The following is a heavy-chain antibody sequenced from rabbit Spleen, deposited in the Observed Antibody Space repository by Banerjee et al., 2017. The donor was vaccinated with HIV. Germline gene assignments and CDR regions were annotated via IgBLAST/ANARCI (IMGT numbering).Heavy chain of an antibody. Sequence: QSLEESGGDLVKPGASLTLTCIASGVSFSGNSYMCWVRQAPGKGLEWIACIDTGSSGFTYFASWAKGRFTISKTSSTTVTLQMTSLTAADTATYFCARQSGNIWYAGGLWGPGTLVTVS. D-gene: IGHD5-1*01. CDR2: IDTGSSGFT. J-gene: IGHJ4*01. CDR3: ARQSGNIWYAGGL. CDR1: GVSFSGNSY. V-gene: IGHV1S40*01.